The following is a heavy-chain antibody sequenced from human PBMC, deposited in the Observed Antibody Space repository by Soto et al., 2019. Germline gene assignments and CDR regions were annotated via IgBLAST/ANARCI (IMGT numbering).Heavy chain of an antibody. Sequence: PSETLSLTCTVSGGAISSYYWSWIRQPPGKGLEWIGYIYHSGSTNYNPSLKSRVTISVDTSKNQFSLRLRSVNAADTAVYYCARHIYQGSVVVQPAAGAFHIGGEVSMVPV. CDR3: ARHIYQGSVVVQPAAGAFHI. CDR1: GGAISSYY. J-gene: IGHJ3*02. V-gene: IGHV4-59*08. D-gene: IGHD2-2*01. CDR2: IYHSGST.